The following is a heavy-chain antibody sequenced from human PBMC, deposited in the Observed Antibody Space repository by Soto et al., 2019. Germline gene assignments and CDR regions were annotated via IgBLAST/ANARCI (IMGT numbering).Heavy chain of an antibody. V-gene: IGHV1-69*13. CDR3: AREGSNYYDSSGREYFDY. J-gene: IGHJ4*02. D-gene: IGHD3-22*01. Sequence: EASVKVSCKASGGTFSSYAISWVRQAPGQGLEWMGGIIPIFGTANYAQKFQGRVTITADESTSTAYMELSSLRSEDTAVYYCAREGSNYYDSSGREYFDYWGQGTLVTVSS. CDR1: GGTFSSYA. CDR2: IIPIFGTA.